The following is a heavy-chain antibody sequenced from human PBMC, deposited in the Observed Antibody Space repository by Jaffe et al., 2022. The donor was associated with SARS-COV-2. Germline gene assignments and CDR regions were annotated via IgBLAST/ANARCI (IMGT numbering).Heavy chain of an antibody. CDR3: FLGLDGTKYFDF. CDR1: GYSFSDYW. Sequence: EVQLVQSGTEVKKPGECLKISCQGSGYSFSDYWIGWVRQMPGKGLEWMGIIFPRNFDTRYRPSFQGQVAISVDKSINTAYLQWSSLKASDTATYYCFLGLDGTKYFDFWGQGTLVTVSS. CDR2: IFPRNFDT. J-gene: IGHJ4*02. V-gene: IGHV5-51*01. D-gene: IGHD3-3*01.